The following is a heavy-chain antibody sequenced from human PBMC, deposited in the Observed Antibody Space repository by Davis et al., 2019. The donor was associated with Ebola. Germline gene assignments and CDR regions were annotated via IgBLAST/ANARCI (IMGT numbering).Heavy chain of an antibody. J-gene: IGHJ4*02. D-gene: IGHD3-22*01. CDR1: GYTLTELS. Sequence: ASVKVSCKVSGYTLTELSMHWVRQAPGQGLEWMGYFDPEDGEALYAQKFQGRVTITRDTSASTAYMELSSLRSEDTAVYYCARFGTEYYYDRGDYWGQGTLVTVSS. V-gene: IGHV1-24*01. CDR3: ARFGTEYYYDRGDY. CDR2: FDPEDGEA.